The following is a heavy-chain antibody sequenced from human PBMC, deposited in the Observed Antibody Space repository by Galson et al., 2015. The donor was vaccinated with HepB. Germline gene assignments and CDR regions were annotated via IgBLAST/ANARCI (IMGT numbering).Heavy chain of an antibody. V-gene: IGHV5-10-1*01. CDR1: GYSFTSYW. CDR2: IDPSDSYT. J-gene: IGHJ4*02. D-gene: IGHD2-2*02. Sequence: QSGAEVKKPGESLRISCTGSGYSFTSYWISWVRQMPGKGLEWMGRIDPSDSYTNYSPSFQGHVTISADKSISTACLQWSSLKASDTAMYYCARRSREYQLLYLWGQGTLVTVSS. CDR3: ARRSREYQLLYL.